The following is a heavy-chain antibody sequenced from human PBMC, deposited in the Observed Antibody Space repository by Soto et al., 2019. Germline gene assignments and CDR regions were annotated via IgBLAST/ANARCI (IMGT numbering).Heavy chain of an antibody. D-gene: IGHD2-8*02. Sequence: ASVKVSCKASGYTFTGYYMHWVRQAPGQGLEWMGWINPNSGGTNYAQKFQGWFTMTRDTSISTAYMELSRLRSDDTAVYYCARDKYWSYFYGMDVWGQGTTVTVSS. J-gene: IGHJ6*02. CDR3: ARDKYWSYFYGMDV. CDR1: GYTFTGYY. V-gene: IGHV1-2*04. CDR2: INPNSGGT.